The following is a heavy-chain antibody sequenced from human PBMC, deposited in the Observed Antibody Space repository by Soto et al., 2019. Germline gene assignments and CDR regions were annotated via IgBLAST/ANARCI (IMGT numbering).Heavy chain of an antibody. CDR2: IFYTGKT. D-gene: IGHD5-18*01. J-gene: IGHJ4*02. Sequence: SETLSLTCTISGGSISSGDYYWNWIRQSPGKGLEWIGSIFYTGKTHYNPSLKSRLTISVDASKNEFSLRLSSVTAADTALYYCARTEDGYNTNFEYWGQGALVTVSS. CDR3: ARTEDGYNTNFEY. V-gene: IGHV4-30-4*01. CDR1: GGSISSGDYY.